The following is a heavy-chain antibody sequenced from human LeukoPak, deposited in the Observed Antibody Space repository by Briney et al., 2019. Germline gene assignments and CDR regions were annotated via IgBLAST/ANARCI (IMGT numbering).Heavy chain of an antibody. Sequence: PSETLSLTCTVSGGSISSSSYYWGWIRQPPGKGLEWIGSIYHSGSTYYNPSLKSRVTISVDTSKNQFSLKLSSVTAADTAVYYCASQDIAAAGTGAFDIWGQGTMVTVSS. J-gene: IGHJ3*02. D-gene: IGHD6-13*01. CDR1: GGSISSSSYY. CDR3: ASQDIAAAGTGAFDI. CDR2: IYHSGST. V-gene: IGHV4-39*01.